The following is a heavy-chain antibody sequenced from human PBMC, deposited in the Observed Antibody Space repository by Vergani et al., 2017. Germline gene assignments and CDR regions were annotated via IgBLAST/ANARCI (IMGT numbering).Heavy chain of an antibody. J-gene: IGHJ4*02. Sequence: EVQLVESGGGLVKPGGSLRLSCAASGFTFSSYWMSWVRQAPGKGLEWVANIKQDGSEKYYVDSVKGRFTISRDNAKNSLYLQMNSLRAEDTAVYYCARDQGQDYDFWSGYSPLSDYWGQGTLVTVSS. CDR3: ARDQGQDYDFWSGYSPLSDY. CDR1: GFTFSSYW. CDR2: IKQDGSEK. D-gene: IGHD3-3*01. V-gene: IGHV3-7*03.